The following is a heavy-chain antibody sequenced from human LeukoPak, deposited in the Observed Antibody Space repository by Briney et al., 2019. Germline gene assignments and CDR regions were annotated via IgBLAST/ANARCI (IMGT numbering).Heavy chain of an antibody. D-gene: IGHD3-22*01. V-gene: IGHV1-46*01. J-gene: IGHJ4*02. CDR3: ARVPRDSSGYYGYFDY. CDR1: GYTFTSCY. CDR2: INPSGGST. Sequence: GASVKVSCKASGYTFTSCYMHWVRQAPGQGLEWMGIINPSGGSTSYAQKFQGRVTMTRDTSTSTVYMELSSLRSEDTAVYYCARVPRDSSGYYGYFDYWGQGTLVTVSS.